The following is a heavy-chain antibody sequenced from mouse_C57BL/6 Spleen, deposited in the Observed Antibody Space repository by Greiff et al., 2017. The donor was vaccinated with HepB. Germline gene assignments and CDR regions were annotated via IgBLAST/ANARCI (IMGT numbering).Heavy chain of an antibody. CDR3: ARHGSSSFSY. V-gene: IGHV1-80*01. J-gene: IGHJ3*01. D-gene: IGHD1-1*01. CDR1: GYAFSSYW. CDR2: IYPGDGDT. Sequence: VQLQQSGAELVKPGASVKISCKASGYAFSSYWMNWVKQRPGKGLEWIGQIYPGDGDTKYNGKFQGKATLTADKSSSTAYMQLSSLTSADSGVYFCARHGSSSFSYWGQGTLVTVSA.